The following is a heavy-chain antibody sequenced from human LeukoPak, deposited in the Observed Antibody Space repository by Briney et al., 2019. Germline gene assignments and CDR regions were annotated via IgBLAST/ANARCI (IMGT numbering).Heavy chain of an antibody. CDR1: GFTFTDYT. CDR3: ARAGYYTGSDYHNWFDP. J-gene: IGHJ5*02. CDR2: ISSDGTNK. Sequence: GGSLRLSCAASGFTFTDYTMHWVRQAPGKGLEWVSFISSDGTNKHYADSVKGRFTLSRDNSKNTLYLQMNSLRSDDTAVYYCARAGYYTGSDYHNWFDPWGQGILVTVSS. V-gene: IGHV3-30*04. D-gene: IGHD3-3*01.